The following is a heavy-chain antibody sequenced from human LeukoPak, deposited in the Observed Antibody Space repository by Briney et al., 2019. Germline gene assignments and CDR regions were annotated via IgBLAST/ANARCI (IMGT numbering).Heavy chain of an antibody. CDR2: IYYSGST. D-gene: IGHD6-13*01. V-gene: IGHV4-59*01. CDR1: GGSISSYY. CDR3: ARDAPIAAWRGWFDP. J-gene: IGHJ5*02. Sequence: SETLSLTCTVSGGSISSYYWSWIRQPAGKGLEWIGYIYYSGSTNYNPSLKSRVTISVDTSKNQFSLKLSSVTAADTAVYYCARDAPIAAWRGWFDPWAREPWSPSPQ.